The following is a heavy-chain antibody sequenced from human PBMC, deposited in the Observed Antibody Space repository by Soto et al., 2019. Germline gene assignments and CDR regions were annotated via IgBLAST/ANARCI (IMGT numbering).Heavy chain of an antibody. J-gene: IGHJ5*02. Sequence: SETLSLTCTVYGGSISSSSYYWCWIRQPPGKGLEWIGSIHYSGSTYYNPSLKSRVTISVETSRNQFSLQLSSVTAADTAVYYCARRITGTKKRFEPWGKGTLV. CDR3: ARRITGTKKRFEP. CDR1: GGSISSSSYY. D-gene: IGHD1-20*01. CDR2: IHYSGST. V-gene: IGHV4-39*01.